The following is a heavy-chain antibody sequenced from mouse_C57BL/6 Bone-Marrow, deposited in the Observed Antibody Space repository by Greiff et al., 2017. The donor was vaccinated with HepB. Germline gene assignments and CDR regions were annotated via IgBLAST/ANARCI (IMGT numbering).Heavy chain of an antibody. CDR1: GYAFSSYW. CDR3: ARDYGSGSPHY. J-gene: IGHJ4*01. D-gene: IGHD1-1*01. V-gene: IGHV1-80*01. CDR2: IYPGDGDT. Sequence: VQLQESGAELVKPGASVKISCKASGYAFSSYWLNWVKQRPGKGLEWIGQIYPGDGDTNYNGKFKGKATLTADKSSSTAYMQLSSLTSEDSAVYFCARDYGSGSPHYWGQGTSVTVSS.